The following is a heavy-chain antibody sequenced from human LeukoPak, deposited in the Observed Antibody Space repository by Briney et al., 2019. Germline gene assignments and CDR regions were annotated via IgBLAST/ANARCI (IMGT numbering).Heavy chain of an antibody. D-gene: IGHD2-15*01. Sequence: PSETLSLTCAVSGGSISSGGYSWSWIRQPPGKGLEWIGYSYHSGSTYYNPSLKSRVTISVDRSKNQFSLKLSSVTAADTAVYYCARSHCSGGSCYLPLDYWGQGTLVTVSS. CDR1: GGSISSGGYS. J-gene: IGHJ4*02. CDR3: ARSHCSGGSCYLPLDY. V-gene: IGHV4-30-2*01. CDR2: SYHSGST.